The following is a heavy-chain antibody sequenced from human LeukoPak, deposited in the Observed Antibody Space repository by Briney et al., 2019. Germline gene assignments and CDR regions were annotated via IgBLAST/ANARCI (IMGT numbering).Heavy chain of an antibody. CDR1: RYTFTTSD. V-gene: IGHV1-8*01. CDR3: ARGRPGPAGAGTYDF. CDR2: MNPNSEKT. D-gene: IGHD6-13*01. Sequence: ASVKVSCTASRYTFTTSDINWVRQATRKGREWMRWMNPNSEKTGSAQNFQGRLNMTKNTSTHTAYMEVTGLKFEGTAIYYCARGRPGPAGAGTYDFWGQGTLITVSS. J-gene: IGHJ4*02.